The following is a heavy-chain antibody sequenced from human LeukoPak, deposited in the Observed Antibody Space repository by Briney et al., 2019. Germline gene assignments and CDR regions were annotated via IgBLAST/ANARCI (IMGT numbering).Heavy chain of an antibody. D-gene: IGHD6-13*01. Sequence: GSSVKVSCKASGGTFSSYAISWERQAPGQGLEWMGGIIPIFGTANYAQKFQGRVTITADESTSTAYMELSSLRSEDTAVYYCARDEIIAAAGNYYYYGMDVWGQGTTVTVSS. CDR1: GGTFSSYA. CDR3: ARDEIIAAAGNYYYYGMDV. J-gene: IGHJ6*02. V-gene: IGHV1-69*01. CDR2: IIPIFGTA.